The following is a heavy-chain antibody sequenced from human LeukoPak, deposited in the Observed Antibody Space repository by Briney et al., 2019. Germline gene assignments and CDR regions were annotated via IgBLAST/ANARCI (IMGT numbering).Heavy chain of an antibody. CDR1: GFTVSSNS. V-gene: IGHV3-53*01. D-gene: IGHD2/OR15-2a*01. CDR3: ARRAGEYSHPYDY. CDR2: IYSGGNT. J-gene: IGHJ4*02. Sequence: PGGSLRLSCTVSGFTVSSNSMSWLRQAPGKGLEWVSFIYSGGNTHYSDSVKGRFTISRDNSKNTLYLQMNSLRAEDTAVYYCARRAGEYSHPYDYWGQGTLVTVSS.